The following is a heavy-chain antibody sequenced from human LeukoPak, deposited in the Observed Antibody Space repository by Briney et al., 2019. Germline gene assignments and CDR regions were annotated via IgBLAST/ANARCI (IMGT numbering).Heavy chain of an antibody. CDR2: IYYSGKT. CDR1: GGSVSRHY. V-gene: IGHV4-59*02. D-gene: IGHD2-21*02. CDR3: ARLVNNDNSGDPDTFDV. J-gene: IGHJ3*01. Sequence: PSETLSLTCAVSGGSVSRHYWSWIRQPPGKGLEWIGYIYYSGKTYYIPSLHNRITISVDMSNNDFSLKLTSVTAADTAVYYCARLVNNDNSGDPDTFDVWGHGTMVTVSS.